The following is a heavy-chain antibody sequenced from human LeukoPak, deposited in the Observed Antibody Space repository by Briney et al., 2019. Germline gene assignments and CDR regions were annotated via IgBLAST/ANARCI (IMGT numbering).Heavy chain of an antibody. CDR3: AYGSGSYYMLYYGMDV. J-gene: IGHJ6*02. V-gene: IGHV3-21*01. Sequence: GGSLRLSCAASGFTFSSYSMNWVRQAPGKGLGWVSSISSSSSYIYYADSVKGRFTISRDNAKNSLYLQMNSLRAEDTAVYYCAYGSGSYYMLYYGMDVWGQGTTVTVSS. CDR2: ISSSSSYI. D-gene: IGHD3-10*01. CDR1: GFTFSSYS.